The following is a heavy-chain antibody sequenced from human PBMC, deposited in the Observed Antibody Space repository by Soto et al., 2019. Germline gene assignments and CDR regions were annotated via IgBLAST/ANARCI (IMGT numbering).Heavy chain of an antibody. V-gene: IGHV3-23*01. CDR1: GFTFSSYA. Sequence: PGGSLRLSCAASGFTFSSYAMCWVRQAPGKGLEWVSAISGSGGSTYYADSVKGRFTISRDNSKNTLYLQMNSLRAEDTAVYYCAKDWEGVGAVAGKEALYYFDYWGQGTLVTVSS. D-gene: IGHD6-19*01. CDR2: ISGSGGST. CDR3: AKDWEGVGAVAGKEALYYFDY. J-gene: IGHJ4*02.